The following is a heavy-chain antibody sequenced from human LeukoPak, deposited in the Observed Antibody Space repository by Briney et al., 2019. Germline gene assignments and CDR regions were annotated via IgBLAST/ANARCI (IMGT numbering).Heavy chain of an antibody. V-gene: IGHV4-34*01. D-gene: IGHD3-10*01. Sequence: SETLSLTCAVYGVSFSGYYWSWLRQPPGKGLEWIGEINHSGSTNYNTSLKSRVTISVDTSKNQFSLKLSSVTAADTAVYYCARGFSRGLYYYCGMDVWGQGTTVTVSS. J-gene: IGHJ6*02. CDR2: INHSGST. CDR3: ARGFSRGLYYYCGMDV. CDR1: GVSFSGYY.